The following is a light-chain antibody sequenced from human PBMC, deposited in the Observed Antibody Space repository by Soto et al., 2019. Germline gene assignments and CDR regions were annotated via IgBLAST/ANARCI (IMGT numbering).Light chain of an antibody. CDR2: DAS. Sequence: VLTQSPDTLSLSPGERATLSCRASQRASRQYLSWYQQKPGQAPRLLIYDASSRATGIPDRFSGGGSGTDFTLTISRLEPEDFAVYYCQQFSSYPLTLGGGTKVDIK. V-gene: IGKV3-20*01. CDR3: QQFSSYPLT. J-gene: IGKJ4*01. CDR1: QRASRQY.